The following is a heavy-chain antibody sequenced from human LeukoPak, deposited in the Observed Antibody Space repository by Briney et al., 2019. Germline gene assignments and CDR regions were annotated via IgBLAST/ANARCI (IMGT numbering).Heavy chain of an antibody. Sequence: GASVKVSCKASEYTFTGYYMHWVRQAPGQGLEWMGWINPNSGGTNYAQKFQGRVTMTRDTSISTAYMELSRLRSDDTAVYYCARDLLTMVRGVIITAFDYWGQGTLVTVSS. V-gene: IGHV1-2*02. CDR3: ARDLLTMVRGVIITAFDY. D-gene: IGHD3-10*01. CDR1: EYTFTGYY. J-gene: IGHJ4*02. CDR2: INPNSGGT.